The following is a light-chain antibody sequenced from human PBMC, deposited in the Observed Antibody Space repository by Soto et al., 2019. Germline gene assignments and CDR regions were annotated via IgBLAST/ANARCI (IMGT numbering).Light chain of an antibody. CDR1: QTVNNN. Sequence: EIVMTQSPPTLSVSPGERATLSCMASQTVNNNLAWYQQKPGQAPRLLISGASTRAAGIPARFSGSGSGTEFTLTISSLQSEDFAVYYCQQYNSWPPYTFGQGTKVDIK. CDR3: QQYNSWPPYT. J-gene: IGKJ2*01. V-gene: IGKV3-15*01. CDR2: GAS.